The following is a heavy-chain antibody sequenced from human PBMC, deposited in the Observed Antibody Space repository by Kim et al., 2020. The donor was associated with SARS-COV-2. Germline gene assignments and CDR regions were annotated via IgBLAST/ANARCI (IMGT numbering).Heavy chain of an antibody. CDR3: AKTTGGGDY. CDR2: ST. J-gene: IGHJ4*02. V-gene: IGHV3-23*01. Sequence: STYDADSVKCRFHISRDNYKNTLYLQMNSLRAEDTAVYYCAKTTGGGDYWGQGTLVTVSS. D-gene: IGHD3-16*01.